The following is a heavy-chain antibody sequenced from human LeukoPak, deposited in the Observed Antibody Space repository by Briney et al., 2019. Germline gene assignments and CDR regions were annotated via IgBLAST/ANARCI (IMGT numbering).Heavy chain of an antibody. V-gene: IGHV4-39*01. D-gene: IGHD3-9*01. J-gene: IGHJ4*02. CDR1: GGSINITSFY. Sequence: PSETLSLTCTVSGGSINITSFYWGWIRQPPGKGLEWIGSIYYSGTTYYNPSLKNRVTMSVDTSTNQFSLRLSSVTAADTAAFYCARRYSLDWATDSWGQGTLVTVSS. CDR2: IYYSGTT. CDR3: ARRYSLDWATDS.